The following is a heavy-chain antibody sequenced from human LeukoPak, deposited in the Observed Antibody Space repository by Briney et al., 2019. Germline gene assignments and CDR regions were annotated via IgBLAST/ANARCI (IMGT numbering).Heavy chain of an antibody. J-gene: IGHJ4*02. D-gene: IGHD6-19*01. CDR3: ARGCLSSAASFPY. Sequence: PGGSLRLSCAASGFTFSTYSMNWVRQAPGKGLEWVSYISSSSVTIYYADSVKGRFTISRDNAKNSLYLQMNSLRAEDTAVYYCARGCLSSAASFPYWAEEPLVTVSS. CDR2: ISSSSVTI. CDR1: GFTFSTYS. V-gene: IGHV3-48*01.